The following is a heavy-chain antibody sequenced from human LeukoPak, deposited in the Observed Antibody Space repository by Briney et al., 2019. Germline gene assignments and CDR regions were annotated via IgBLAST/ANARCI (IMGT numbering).Heavy chain of an antibody. D-gene: IGHD3-3*01. J-gene: IGHJ5*02. CDR1: GFTFSYYG. CDR2: IKQDGSER. V-gene: IGHV3-7*05. CDR3: AGGSGSSWFDP. Sequence: GGSLRLSCAASGFTFSYYGMHWVRQAPGKGLEWVANIKQDGSERNYVDSVKGRFTISRDNAKNSLYLQVNSLRVEDTAVYYCAGGSGSSWFDPWGQGTLVTVSS.